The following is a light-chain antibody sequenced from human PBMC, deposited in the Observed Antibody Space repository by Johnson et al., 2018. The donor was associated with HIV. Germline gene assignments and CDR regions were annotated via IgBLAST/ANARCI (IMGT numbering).Light chain of an antibody. Sequence: QSVLTQPPSVSAAPGQKVTISCSGSSSNIGNNYVSWYQQLPGTAPKLLIYENNKRPSGIPDRFSGSKSGTSATLGITGLQTGDEADYYCGTWDSSLSDYYVFRTGTKVTVL. CDR1: SSNIGNNY. V-gene: IGLV1-51*02. CDR3: GTWDSSLSDYYV. CDR2: ENN. J-gene: IGLJ1*01.